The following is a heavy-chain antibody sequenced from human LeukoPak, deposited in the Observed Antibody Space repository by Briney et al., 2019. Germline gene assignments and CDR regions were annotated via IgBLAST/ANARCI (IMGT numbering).Heavy chain of an antibody. Sequence: QPGGSLRLSCAASGFTFSNSARSWVRQAPGKGLEWVSAISGSGGSTYYADSVKGRFTISRDNSKNTLYLQMNSLRAEDTAVYYCAKGKQWLDGPFDYWGQGTLVTVSS. CDR1: GFTFSNSA. CDR3: AKGKQWLDGPFDY. D-gene: IGHD6-19*01. V-gene: IGHV3-23*01. CDR2: ISGSGGST. J-gene: IGHJ4*02.